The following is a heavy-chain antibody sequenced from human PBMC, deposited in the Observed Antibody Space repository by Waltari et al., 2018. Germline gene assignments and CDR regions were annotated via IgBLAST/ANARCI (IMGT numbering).Heavy chain of an antibody. Sequence: EVQLLESGGGLVQPGGSLRLSCAASGFTFSSYAMSWVRQAPGKGLEWVSAISGSGGSTYYADSGKGRCTSSRDNSKNTLYLQMNSLRAEDTAVYYCAKGSIYYGSGKDYYYYYGMDVWGQGTTVTVSS. CDR3: AKGSIYYGSGKDYYYYYGMDV. V-gene: IGHV3-23*01. CDR1: GFTFSSYA. J-gene: IGHJ6*02. CDR2: ISGSGGST. D-gene: IGHD3-10*01.